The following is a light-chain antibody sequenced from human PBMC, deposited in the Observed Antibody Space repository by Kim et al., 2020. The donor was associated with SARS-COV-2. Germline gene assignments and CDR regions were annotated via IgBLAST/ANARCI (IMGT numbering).Light chain of an antibody. J-gene: IGLJ3*02. CDR2: KDS. V-gene: IGLV3-25*03. Sequence: SYELTQPPSVSVSPGQTARITCSGDALAKQYAYWYQQKPGQAPVLVIYKDSERPSGIPERFSGSSSGTTVTLTISGVQAEDEADYYCQSADSSVTLLFGG. CDR1: ALAKQY. CDR3: QSADSSVTLL.